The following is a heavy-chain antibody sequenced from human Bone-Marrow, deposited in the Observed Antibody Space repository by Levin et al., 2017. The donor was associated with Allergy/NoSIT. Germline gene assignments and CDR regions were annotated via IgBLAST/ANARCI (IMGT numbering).Heavy chain of an antibody. CDR2: ISTSSSNI. CDR1: GFTFSSYN. V-gene: IGHV3-48*02. CDR3: ARDNYYLFDY. J-gene: IGHJ4*02. D-gene: IGHD3-10*01. Sequence: GGSLRLSCAASGFTFSSYNMNWVRQAPGKGLEWVSFISTSSSNIKYADSVKGRFAISRDNAQNSLYLQMNSLRDEDTAVYYCARDNYYLFDYWGQGTLVTVSS.